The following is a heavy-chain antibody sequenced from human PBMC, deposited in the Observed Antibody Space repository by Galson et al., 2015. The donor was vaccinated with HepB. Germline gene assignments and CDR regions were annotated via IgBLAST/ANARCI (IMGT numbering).Heavy chain of an antibody. D-gene: IGHD1-26*01. V-gene: IGHV7-4-1*02. CDR2: INTNTGSP. Sequence: SVKVSCKASGYTITRYAMNWVRQAPGQGLECMGWINTNTGSPTYAQGFTGRFVFSLDTSVSTAYLQISSLKAEDTAVYYCARDGSGSHRYGMDVWGQGTTVTVSS. J-gene: IGHJ6*02. CDR1: GYTITRYA. CDR3: ARDGSGSHRYGMDV.